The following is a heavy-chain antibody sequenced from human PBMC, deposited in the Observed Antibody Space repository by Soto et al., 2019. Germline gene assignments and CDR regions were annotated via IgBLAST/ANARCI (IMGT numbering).Heavy chain of an antibody. Sequence: EVQLVQSGAEVKKPGEALKISCKGSGYSFTSYWIGWVRQMPGKGLEWMGIVYPGDSDTRYSPSFQGPVTISADKSISTAYLQWSSLKASDTAMYYCARHIMYTSGWHPFDYWGQGTLVTVSS. D-gene: IGHD6-19*01. CDR3: ARHIMYTSGWHPFDY. J-gene: IGHJ4*02. CDR1: GYSFTSYW. V-gene: IGHV5-51*01. CDR2: VYPGDSDT.